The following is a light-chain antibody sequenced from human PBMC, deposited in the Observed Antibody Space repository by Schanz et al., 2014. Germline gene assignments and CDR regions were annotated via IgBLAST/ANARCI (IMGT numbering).Light chain of an antibody. CDR1: SSDVGCYNL. J-gene: IGLJ2*01. V-gene: IGLV2-23*02. CDR3: CSYVGHSTVL. CDR2: DVS. Sequence: QSALTQPASVSGSPGQSITISCTGTSSDVGCYNLVSWYQQHPGKAPKLIIYDVSKWPSGVSNRFSGSKSGNTASLTISGLQGEDEADYYCCSYVGHSTVLFGGGTKLTVL.